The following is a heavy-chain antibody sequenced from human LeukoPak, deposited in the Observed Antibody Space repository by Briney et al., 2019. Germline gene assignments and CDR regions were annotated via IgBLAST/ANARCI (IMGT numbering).Heavy chain of an antibody. D-gene: IGHD1-26*01. CDR2: IKQDGSEK. V-gene: IGHV3-7*01. CDR1: GFTISSYW. CDR3: ARDPRIVGATGASDI. Sequence: PGGSLRLSCAASGFTISSYWMSCVRQAPGKELEWVANIKQDGSEKNYVDSVKGRFTISRDNAKNSLYLQMHSLRAEDTAVYYCARDPRIVGATGASDIWGQGTMVTVSS. J-gene: IGHJ3*02.